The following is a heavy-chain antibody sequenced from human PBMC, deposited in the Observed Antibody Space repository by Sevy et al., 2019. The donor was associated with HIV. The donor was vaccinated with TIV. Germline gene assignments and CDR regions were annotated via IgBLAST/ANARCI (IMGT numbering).Heavy chain of an antibody. CDR2: ISSGTSI. J-gene: IGHJ4*02. CDR3: ARGPHYYYDSSAFFDY. D-gene: IGHD3-22*01. V-gene: IGHV3-48*03. CDR1: GFTFSSYE. Sequence: GGSLRLSCAASGFTFSSYEMNWVRQAPGKGLEWISYISSGTSIYYADSVKGRFTISRDSPKNSLYLQMNSLRAEDTAVYYCARGPHYYYDSSAFFDYWGQGTLVTVSS.